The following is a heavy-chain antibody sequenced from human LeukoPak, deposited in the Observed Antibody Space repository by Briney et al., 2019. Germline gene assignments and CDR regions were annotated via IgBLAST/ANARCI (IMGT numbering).Heavy chain of an antibody. V-gene: IGHV3-66*02. Sequence: GGSLRLSCAASGFTFSNAWMSWVRQAPGKGLEWVSFIYSGGNTYYADSVKGRFTISRDNSKNTLYLQMNSLRAEDTAVYYCAKSFYDSSGYYYPPGSFDYWGQGTLVTVSS. CDR3: AKSFYDSSGYYYPPGSFDY. J-gene: IGHJ4*02. D-gene: IGHD3-22*01. CDR1: GFTFSNAW. CDR2: IYSGGNT.